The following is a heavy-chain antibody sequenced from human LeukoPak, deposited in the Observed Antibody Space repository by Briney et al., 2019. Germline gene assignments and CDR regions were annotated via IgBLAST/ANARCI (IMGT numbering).Heavy chain of an antibody. CDR1: GGSISGYY. CDR3: ARGDSTNQDGDYYGLDV. Sequence: SETLSLTCTVSGGSISGYYWSWIRQPAGKGLEWIGRIYSSRSTNYNPSLKSRVTMSVDTSKNQFSLNLSSVTAADTAVYYCARGDSTNQDGDYYGLDVWGQGTTVTVSS. D-gene: IGHD5/OR15-5a*01. CDR2: IYSSRST. V-gene: IGHV4-4*07. J-gene: IGHJ6*02.